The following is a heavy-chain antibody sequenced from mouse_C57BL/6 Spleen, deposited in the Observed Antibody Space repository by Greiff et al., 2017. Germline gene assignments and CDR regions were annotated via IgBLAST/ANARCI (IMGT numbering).Heavy chain of an antibody. J-gene: IGHJ4*01. CDR1: GYTFTSYW. V-gene: IGHV1-59*01. CDR2: IDPSDSYT. Sequence: VQLQQSGAELVRPGTSVKLSCKASGYTFTSYWMHWVKQRPGQGLEWIGVIDPSDSYTNYNQKFKGKATLTLDTSSSTAYMQLSSLTSEDSAVYDCARSGYGSSDAMDYWGQGTSVTVSS. D-gene: IGHD1-1*01. CDR3: ARSGYGSSDAMDY.